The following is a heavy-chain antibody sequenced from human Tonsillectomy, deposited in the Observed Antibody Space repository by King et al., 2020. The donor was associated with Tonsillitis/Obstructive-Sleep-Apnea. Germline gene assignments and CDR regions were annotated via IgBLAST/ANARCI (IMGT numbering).Heavy chain of an antibody. J-gene: IGHJ4*02. Sequence: HVQLVESGGGVVQPGRSLRLSCAASGFTFSTYGMHWVRQAPGKGLEWVAVIWYDGSNKYYADSVKGRFTISRDNSKNTLYLQMNSLRAEDTAVYYCAREYGDYHPKGWHYFDYWGQGTLVTVSS. D-gene: IGHD4-17*01. CDR3: AREYGDYHPKGWHYFDY. CDR2: IWYDGSNK. CDR1: GFTFSTYG. V-gene: IGHV3-33*01.